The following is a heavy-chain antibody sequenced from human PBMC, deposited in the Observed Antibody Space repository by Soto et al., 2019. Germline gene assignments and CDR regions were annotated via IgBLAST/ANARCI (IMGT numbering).Heavy chain of an antibody. Sequence: SETLSLTCAVYGGSFSGYYWSWIRQPPGKGLAWIGEINHSGSTNYNPSLKSRVTISVDTSKNQFSLKLSSVTAADTAVYYCARTGYSSGWYKAAFDIWGQRTMVTVSS. CDR3: ARTGYSSGWYKAAFDI. CDR2: INHSGST. J-gene: IGHJ3*02. D-gene: IGHD6-19*01. CDR1: GGSFSGYY. V-gene: IGHV4-34*01.